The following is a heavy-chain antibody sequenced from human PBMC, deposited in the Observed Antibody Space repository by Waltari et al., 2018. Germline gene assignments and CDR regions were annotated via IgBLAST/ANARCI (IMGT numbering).Heavy chain of an antibody. CDR3: ARAEQQLPESPFDY. D-gene: IGHD6-13*01. CDR2: IYHSGGT. V-gene: IGHV4-4*02. CDR1: GGSISSSNW. Sequence: QVQLQESGPGLVKPSGTLSLTCAVSGGSISSSNWWSWARQPPGKGLEWIGEIYHSGGTNYNPSLKSQVTISVDKSKNQFSLKLSSVTAADTAVYYCARAEQQLPESPFDYWGQGTLVTVSS. J-gene: IGHJ4*02.